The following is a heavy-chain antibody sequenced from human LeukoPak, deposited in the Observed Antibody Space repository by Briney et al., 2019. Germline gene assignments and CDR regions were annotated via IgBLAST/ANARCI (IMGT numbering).Heavy chain of an antibody. CDR3: ARVPQGSSWPYYFDY. J-gene: IGHJ4*02. V-gene: IGHV3-30*03. CDR2: ISYDGSNK. CDR1: GFTFSSYG. Sequence: PGRSLRLSCAASGFTFSSYGMHWVRQAPGKGLEWVAVISYDGSNKYYADSVKGRFTISRDNSKNTLYLQMNSLRAEDTAVYCCARVPQGSSWPYYFDYWGQGTLVTVSS. D-gene: IGHD6-13*01.